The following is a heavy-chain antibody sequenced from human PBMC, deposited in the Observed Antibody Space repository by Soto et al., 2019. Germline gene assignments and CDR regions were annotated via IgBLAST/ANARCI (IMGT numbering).Heavy chain of an antibody. CDR3: ARDRTGRTRNDY. V-gene: IGHV3-21*01. CDR1: GFPFDRFY. J-gene: IGHJ4*02. CDR2: ISFSSTYI. Sequence: EVNLVESGGGLVKPGGSLRLSCAASGFPFDRFYMTWLRQSPRKGLEWVASISFSSTYIYYGDSVRGRFTISRDNAKNSLFLQMNSLRDEDTAVYYCARDRTGRTRNDYWGQGTLVTVSS. D-gene: IGHD1-1*01.